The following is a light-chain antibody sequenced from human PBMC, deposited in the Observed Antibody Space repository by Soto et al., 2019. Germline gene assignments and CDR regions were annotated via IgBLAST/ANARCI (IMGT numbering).Light chain of an antibody. CDR3: CSYVGSYTWV. CDR1: SSDVADYNY. J-gene: IGLJ3*02. Sequence: QSALTQPRSVSGSPGQSVTISCTGTSSDVADYNYVSWYQQHPGKAPKLMIYDVSKRPSGVPDRFSGSKSGNTASLTISGLQTEDEADYYCCSYVGSYTWVFGGGTKVTVL. V-gene: IGLV2-11*01. CDR2: DVS.